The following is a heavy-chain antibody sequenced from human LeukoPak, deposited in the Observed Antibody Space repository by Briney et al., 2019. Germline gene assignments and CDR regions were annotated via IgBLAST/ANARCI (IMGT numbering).Heavy chain of an antibody. CDR2: MNPNSGNT. V-gene: IGHV1-8*01. Sequence: ASVKVSCKASGYTFTSYDINWVRQATGQGLEWMGWMNPNSGNTGYAQKFQGRVTMTGNTSISTAYMELSSLRSEDTAVYYCARVPPRSPWGSGSFFVDYWGQGTLVTVSS. D-gene: IGHD3-10*01. J-gene: IGHJ4*02. CDR1: GYTFTSYD. CDR3: ARVPPRSPWGSGSFFVDY.